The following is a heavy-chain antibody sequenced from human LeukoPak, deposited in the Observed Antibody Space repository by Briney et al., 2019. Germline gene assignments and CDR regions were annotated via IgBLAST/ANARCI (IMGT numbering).Heavy chain of an antibody. D-gene: IGHD1-26*01. CDR1: GGSISSYY. J-gene: IGHJ3*02. Sequence: SETLSLTCTVSGGSISSYYWSWIRQPPGKGLEWIGYIYYSGSTNYNPSLKSRVTISVDTSKNQFSLKLSSVTAADTAVYYCATYSGSYFDAFDIWGQGTMVAVSS. V-gene: IGHV4-59*08. CDR2: IYYSGST. CDR3: ATYSGSYFDAFDI.